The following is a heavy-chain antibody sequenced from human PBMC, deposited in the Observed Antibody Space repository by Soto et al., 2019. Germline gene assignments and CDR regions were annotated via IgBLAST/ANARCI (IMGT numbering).Heavy chain of an antibody. CDR1: GASTSCKSYD. CDR2: VFYTGFP. D-gene: IGHD1-20*01. Sequence: AETLSLTWAVSGASTSCKSYDSAWLRQSPGKGPEWIGSVFYTGFPSYNPSLESRVYVSVDTSKSQFSLKLSAVTAADTAVYYCATSQTGYNWNYFDHWGQGALVTSPQ. J-gene: IGHJ4*02. V-gene: IGHV4-39*01. CDR3: ATSQTGYNWNYFDH.